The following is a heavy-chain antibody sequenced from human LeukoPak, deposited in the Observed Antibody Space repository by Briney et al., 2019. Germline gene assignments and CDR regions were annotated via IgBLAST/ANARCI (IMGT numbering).Heavy chain of an antibody. CDR2: MDPNSGNT. D-gene: IGHD3-16*01. V-gene: IGHV1-8*01. Sequence: ASVKVSCKASGYTFTSYDINWVRQAPGQGLEWMGWMDPNSGNTGHAQNFQGRFTMTRGTFISTAYMELTSLRSEDTAVYYCARSRGVLGGGFDSLYFWGQGTMVTVSS. CDR1: GYTFTSYD. CDR3: ARSRGVLGGGFDSLYF. J-gene: IGHJ3*01.